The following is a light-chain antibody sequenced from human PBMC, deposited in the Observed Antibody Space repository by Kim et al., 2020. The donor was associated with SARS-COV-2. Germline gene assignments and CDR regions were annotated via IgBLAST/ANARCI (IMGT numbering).Light chain of an antibody. CDR3: QQYYSTPYT. J-gene: IGKJ2*01. Sequence: DIVMTQSPDSLAASLGERATINCKSSQSVLYSSNNDNYLAWYQQKPGQPPKLLIYWASTRESGVPDRFSGSGSGTDFTLTISSLQAEDVAVYYCQQYYSTPYTFGQGTKLEI. V-gene: IGKV4-1*01. CDR1: QSVLYSSNNDNY. CDR2: WAS.